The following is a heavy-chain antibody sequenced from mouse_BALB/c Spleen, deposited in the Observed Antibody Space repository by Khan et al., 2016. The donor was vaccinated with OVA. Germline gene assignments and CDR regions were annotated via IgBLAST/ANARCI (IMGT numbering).Heavy chain of an antibody. Sequence: QIQLVQSGPELKKPGETVKISCKASGYTLTDYGMNWVKQAPGKGLKWMGWINSYTGEATYADDFKGRFAFSLETSASTAYLQINNLKTEDTATYFCSRSNGNYWVAYWGQGTLVTVSA. D-gene: IGHD2-1*01. J-gene: IGHJ3*01. CDR1: GYTLTDYG. CDR2: INSYTGEA. V-gene: IGHV9-3-1*01. CDR3: SRSNGNYWVAY.